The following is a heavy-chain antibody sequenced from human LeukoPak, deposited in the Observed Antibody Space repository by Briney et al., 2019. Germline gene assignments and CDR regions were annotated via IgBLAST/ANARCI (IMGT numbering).Heavy chain of an antibody. Sequence: GSLRLSCAGSGFTFSSYSMNWVRQAPGKGLEWVSSISSSSSYIYYADSVKGRFTISGDNAKNSLYLQMNSLRAEDTAVYYCARDSHSYRFDYWGQGTLVTVSS. CDR3: ARDSHSYRFDY. D-gene: IGHD5-18*01. J-gene: IGHJ4*02. CDR1: GFTFSSYS. CDR2: ISSSSSYI. V-gene: IGHV3-21*01.